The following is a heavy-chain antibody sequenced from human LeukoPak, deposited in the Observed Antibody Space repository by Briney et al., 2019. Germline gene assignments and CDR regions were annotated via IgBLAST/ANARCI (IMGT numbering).Heavy chain of an antibody. J-gene: IGHJ4*02. V-gene: IGHV4-59*01. Sequence: SETLSLTCTVSGGPISSYYWSWIRQPPGKGLEWSGYIYYSGSTNYNPSLKSRVTISVDTSKNQFSLKLSSVTAADTAVYYCARGPGGYSYGYYFDYWGQGTLVTVSS. D-gene: IGHD5-18*01. CDR3: ARGPGGYSYGYYFDY. CDR1: GGPISSYY. CDR2: IYYSGST.